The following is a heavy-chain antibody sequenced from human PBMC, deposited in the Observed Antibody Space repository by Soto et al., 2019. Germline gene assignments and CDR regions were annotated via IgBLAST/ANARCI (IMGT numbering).Heavy chain of an antibody. D-gene: IGHD4-17*01. V-gene: IGHV4-4*02. CDR3: ARDQYGDYVIDYYGMDV. J-gene: IGHJ6*02. CDR2: IYHSGST. Sequence: QVQLQESGPGLVKPSGTLSLTCAVSGGSISSSNWWSWVRQPPGKRLEWMGGIYHSGSTNYNPSLKSRVTISVDKSKNQFSLKLSSVPAADTAVYYCARDQYGDYVIDYYGMDVWGQGTTVTVSS. CDR1: GGSISSSNW.